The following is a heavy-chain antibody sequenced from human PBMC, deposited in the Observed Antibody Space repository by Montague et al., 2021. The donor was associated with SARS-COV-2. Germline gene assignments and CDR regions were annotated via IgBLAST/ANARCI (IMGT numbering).Heavy chain of an antibody. CDR3: ARDSWGPDY. Sequence: SLRLSCAASGFTFSDYFMWWVRQVPEKGLVWVSRINTVGTSTYYADSVKGRFTISRDNAQNTPYLQMNSLRAEDTAVYYCARDSWGPDYWGRGTLVTVSS. CDR1: GFTFSDYF. J-gene: IGHJ4*02. CDR2: INTVGTST. D-gene: IGHD3-16*01. V-gene: IGHV3-74*01.